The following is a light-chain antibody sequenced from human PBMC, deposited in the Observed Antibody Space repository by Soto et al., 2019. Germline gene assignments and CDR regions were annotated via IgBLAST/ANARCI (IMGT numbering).Light chain of an antibody. CDR3: QHYSLVWA. J-gene: IGKJ1*01. V-gene: IGKV1-9*01. CDR2: AAS. Sequence: DIQLTQSPSFLSASVGDRVTITCRASQDISDYLAWYQQRPGKAPKLLIYAASTLQSGVPSRFSGSGSGTEFTLTISSLQPDDFATYYCQHYSLVWAFGQGTKVDIK. CDR1: QDISDY.